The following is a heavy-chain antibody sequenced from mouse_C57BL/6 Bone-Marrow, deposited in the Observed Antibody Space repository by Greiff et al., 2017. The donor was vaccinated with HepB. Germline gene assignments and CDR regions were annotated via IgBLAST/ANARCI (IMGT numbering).Heavy chain of an antibody. CDR3: ARHSLFITTVVGSAMDY. CDR1: GFTFSDYY. V-gene: IGHV5-12*01. J-gene: IGHJ4*01. D-gene: IGHD1-1*01. CDR2: ISNGGGST. Sequence: EVKLMESGGGLVQPGGSLKLSCAASGFTFSDYYMYWVRQTPEKRLEWVAYISNGGGSTYYPDTVKGRFTISRDNAKNTLYLQMSRLKSEDTAMYYCARHSLFITTVVGSAMDYWGQGTSVTVSS.